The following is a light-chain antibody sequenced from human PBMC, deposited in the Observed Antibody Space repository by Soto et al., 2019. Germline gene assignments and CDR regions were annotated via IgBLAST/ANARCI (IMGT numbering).Light chain of an antibody. V-gene: IGKV1-12*02. J-gene: IGKJ3*01. CDR2: TAS. Sequence: DIQLTQSPASVSAAVGDRINISCRASQPIKTWLAWYQQKPGKGPKLLIYTASTLETGVPSRFSGSGSGTDFTLTISSLQPEDAAFYFCQQAASFPFTFGPGAKV. CDR3: QQAASFPFT. CDR1: QPIKTW.